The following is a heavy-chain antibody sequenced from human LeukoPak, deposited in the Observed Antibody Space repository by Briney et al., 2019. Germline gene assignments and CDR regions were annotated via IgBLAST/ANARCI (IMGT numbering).Heavy chain of an antibody. CDR2: TNPNSGNT. Sequence: ASVKVSCKASGYTFTSYDINWVRQATGQGLEWMGWTNPNSGNTGYAQKFQGRVTITRNTSISTAYMELSSLRSEDTAVYYCARTKVDTAMVTAQYYYYYYYMDVWGKGTTVTISS. CDR1: GYTFTSYD. CDR3: ARTKVDTAMVTAQYYYYYYYMDV. J-gene: IGHJ6*03. V-gene: IGHV1-8*03. D-gene: IGHD5-18*01.